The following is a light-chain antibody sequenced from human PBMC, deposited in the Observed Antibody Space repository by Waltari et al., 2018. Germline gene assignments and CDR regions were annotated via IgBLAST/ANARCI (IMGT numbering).Light chain of an antibody. CDR1: RTIGLS. J-gene: IGKJ2*01. Sequence: TVVTQSPATLSVSPGERVILSCRTSRTIGLSLAWYQQKPGQAPRLLIYHASTRATGVPARFSGSGSEAEFTLTISSLQSEDFAVYYCHQYNNWPPYTFGQGTKLEIK. CDR3: HQYNNWPPYT. CDR2: HAS. V-gene: IGKV3-15*01.